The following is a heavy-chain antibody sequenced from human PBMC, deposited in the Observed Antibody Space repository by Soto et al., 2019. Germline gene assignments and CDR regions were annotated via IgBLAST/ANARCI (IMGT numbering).Heavy chain of an antibody. CDR3: AMLAVAGTHDAFDI. D-gene: IGHD6-19*01. CDR2: INPNSGGT. V-gene: IGHV1-2*02. CDR1: GYTFTGYY. Sequence: ASVKVSCKASGYTFTGYYMHWVRQAPGQGLEWMGWINPNSGGTNYAQKFQGRVTMTRDTSISTAYMELSRLRSDDTAVYYCAMLAVAGTHDAFDIWGQGTMVTVSS. J-gene: IGHJ3*02.